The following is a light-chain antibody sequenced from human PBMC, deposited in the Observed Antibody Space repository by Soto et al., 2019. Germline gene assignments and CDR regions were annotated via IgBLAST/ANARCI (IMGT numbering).Light chain of an antibody. CDR1: QSVSSSS. J-gene: IGKJ1*01. CDR3: QQYGGSPRT. V-gene: IGKV3-20*01. Sequence: EIVLTQSPGPLSLSRGERSPLSCRASQSVSSSSLAWYQQKRGQAPRLLIHDASSRATGIPDRFSGSGSGTDFTLTISRLEPEDFAVYYCQQYGGSPRTFGQGTKVDI. CDR2: DAS.